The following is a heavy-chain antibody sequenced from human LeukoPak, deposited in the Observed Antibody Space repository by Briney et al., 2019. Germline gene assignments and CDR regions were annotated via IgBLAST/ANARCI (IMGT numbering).Heavy chain of an antibody. Sequence: GGSLRLSCAASGFTFSDYYMSWIRQAPGKGLEWVSAISGSGGSTYYADSVKGRFTISRDNSKNTLYLQMNSLRAEDTAVYYCAKERNYAYYYYMDVWGKGTTVTVSS. CDR3: AKERNYAYYYYMDV. D-gene: IGHD1-7*01. CDR2: ISGSGGST. V-gene: IGHV3-23*01. CDR1: GFTFSDYY. J-gene: IGHJ6*03.